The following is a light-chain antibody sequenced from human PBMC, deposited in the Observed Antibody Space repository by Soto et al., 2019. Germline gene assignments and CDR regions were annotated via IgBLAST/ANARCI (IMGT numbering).Light chain of an antibody. V-gene: IGLV2-23*01. Sequence: QSVLTQPASVSGSPGQSSPISCTGSSSDVGRYNLVSWYQQHPGKAPKLKIYEGSKRPSGFSNRFSGSKSGNTASLTISGLQAEDGADYYCCSYAGSRVFGGGTKVTVL. CDR3: CSYAGSRV. J-gene: IGLJ3*02. CDR1: SSDVGRYNL. CDR2: EGS.